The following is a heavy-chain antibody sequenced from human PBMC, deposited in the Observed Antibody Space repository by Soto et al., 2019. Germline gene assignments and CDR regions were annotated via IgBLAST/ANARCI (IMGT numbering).Heavy chain of an antibody. CDR3: AKGRGGVVIQVQSYYYGMDV. V-gene: IGHV3-23*01. CDR1: GFTFSSYA. Sequence: EVQLLESGGGLVQPGGSLRLSCAASGFTFSSYAMSWVRQAPGKGLEWVSAISGSGGSTYYADSVKGRFTISRDHSKNRLYLQMNSMRAEDTAVYYGAKGRGGVVIQVQSYYYGMDVWGQGTTVSVSS. D-gene: IGHD3-3*01. CDR2: ISGSGGST. J-gene: IGHJ6*02.